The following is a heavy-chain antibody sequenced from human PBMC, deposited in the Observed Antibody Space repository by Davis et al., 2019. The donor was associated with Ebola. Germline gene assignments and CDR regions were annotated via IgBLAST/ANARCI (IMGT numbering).Heavy chain of an antibody. D-gene: IGHD5-18*01. CDR3: ARRDRGYSYGFES. CDR1: GGSISSSSYY. J-gene: IGHJ5*01. Sequence: MPGGSLRLSCTVSGGSISSSSYYWGWIRQSPGKGLEWIGNIQYSGSTYYNPSLKSRVTISADTSKSQFSLKVRSVTAADTAVYYCARRDRGYSYGFESWGQGTLVAVSS. CDR2: IQYSGST. V-gene: IGHV4-39*01.